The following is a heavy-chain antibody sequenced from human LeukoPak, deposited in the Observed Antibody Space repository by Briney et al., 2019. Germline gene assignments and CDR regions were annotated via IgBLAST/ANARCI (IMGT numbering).Heavy chain of an antibody. J-gene: IGHJ1*01. CDR3: ARPYSSGWTAEYFQH. CDR1: GGSISSSSYY. V-gene: IGHV4-39*01. D-gene: IGHD6-19*01. Sequence: PSETLSLTCTVSGGSISSSSYYWGWIRQPPGKGLEWIGSIYYSGSTYYNPSLKSRVTISVDTSKNQFSLKLSSVTAADTAVYYCARPYSSGWTAEYFQHWGQGTLVTVSS. CDR2: IYYSGST.